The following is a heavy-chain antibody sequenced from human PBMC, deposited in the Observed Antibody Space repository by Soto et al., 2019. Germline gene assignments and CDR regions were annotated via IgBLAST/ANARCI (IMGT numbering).Heavy chain of an antibody. CDR3: AIFYGDYEIIDY. D-gene: IGHD4-17*01. V-gene: IGHV4-4*02. J-gene: IGHJ4*02. CDR1: GGSISSSNW. Sequence: QVQLQESGPGLVKPSGTLSLTCAVSGGSISSSNWWSWVRQPPGKGLEWIGEIYHSGSTNYNPSLNSRVTISVDKSKNQFSLKLSSVTAADTAVYYCAIFYGDYEIIDYWGQGTLVTVSS. CDR2: IYHSGST.